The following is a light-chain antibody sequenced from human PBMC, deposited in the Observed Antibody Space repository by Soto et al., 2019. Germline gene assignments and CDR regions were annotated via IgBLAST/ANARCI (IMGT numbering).Light chain of an antibody. CDR1: SSDVGGYNY. CDR2: EVS. Sequence: QSVLTQPPSASGSPGQSVTISCTGTSSDVGGYNYVSWYQQHPGKAPKLMIYEVSQRPSGVPDRFSGSKSGKTASLTVSGRQGEDEADYYFSSYAGSNNLVVFGGGTKLAVL. CDR3: SSYAGSNNLVV. V-gene: IGLV2-8*01. J-gene: IGLJ2*01.